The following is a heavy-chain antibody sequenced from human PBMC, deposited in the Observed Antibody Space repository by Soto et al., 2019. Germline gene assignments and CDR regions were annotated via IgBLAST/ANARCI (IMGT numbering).Heavy chain of an antibody. D-gene: IGHD1-1*01. V-gene: IGHV1-18*01. CDR2: IYIDDT. J-gene: IGHJ4*02. CDR3: ARDRDWNLDY. Sequence: ASVKVSCKASGYTFSSFGFSWMRQAPGQGLEWMGWIYIDDTKFAQNFQGRVTMTTDTSTSTVYMELGSLRSDDTAVYYCARDRDWNLDYWGQGTPVTVSS. CDR1: GYTFSSFG.